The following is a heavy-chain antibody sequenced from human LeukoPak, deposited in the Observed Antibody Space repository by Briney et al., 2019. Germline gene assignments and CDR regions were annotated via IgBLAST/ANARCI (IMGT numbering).Heavy chain of an antibody. CDR2: IKSDGASA. D-gene: IGHD5-12*01. CDR3: ARDSGYSGYSDY. CDR1: GFPVSSNW. V-gene: IGHV3-74*03. J-gene: IGHJ4*02. Sequence: GGSLRLSCAASGFPVSSNWMHWVRQAPGKGLVWVSRIKSDGASATYADSVKGRFTISRDNAKNSLNLQMNSLRAEDTAVYYCARDSGYSGYSDYWGQGTLVTVSS.